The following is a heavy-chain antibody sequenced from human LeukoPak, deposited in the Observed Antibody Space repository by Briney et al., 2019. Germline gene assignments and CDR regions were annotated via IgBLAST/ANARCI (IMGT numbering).Heavy chain of an antibody. CDR1: GFTFSSYW. V-gene: IGHV3-74*01. J-gene: IGHJ4*02. CDR2: INSDGSST. D-gene: IGHD1-26*01. Sequence: GGSLRLSCAASGFTFSSYWMHWVRQAPGKGLVWVSRINSDGSSTSYADSVKGRFTISRDNAKNTLYLQMNSLRAEDTAVYYCAREFGIVGATAFDYWGQGTLVTVSS. CDR3: AREFGIVGATAFDY.